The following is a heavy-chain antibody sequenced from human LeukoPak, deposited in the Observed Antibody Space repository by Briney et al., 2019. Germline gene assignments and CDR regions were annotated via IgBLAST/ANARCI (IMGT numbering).Heavy chain of an antibody. D-gene: IGHD2-2*01. V-gene: IGHV1-2*02. CDR3: ARGRRAIYYFDY. CDR1: GYTFTGYY. J-gene: IGHJ4*02. CDR2: INPNSGGI. Sequence: ASVKVSCKASGYTFTGYYMHWVRQAPGQGLEWMGWINPNSGGINYAQKFQGRVTMTRDTSISTAYMELSRLRSDDTAVYYCARGRRAIYYFDYWGQGTLVTVSS.